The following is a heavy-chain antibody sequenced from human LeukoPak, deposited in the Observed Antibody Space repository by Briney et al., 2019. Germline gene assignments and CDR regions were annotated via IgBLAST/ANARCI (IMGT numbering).Heavy chain of an antibody. Sequence: SETLSLTCAVYGGSFSGYYWSWIRQPPGKGLEWIGESNHSGSTNYNPSLKSRVTISVDTSKNQFSLKLSSVTAADTAVYYCARGVYYDSSGYDYYYYYYMDVWGKGTTVTVAS. D-gene: IGHD3-22*01. V-gene: IGHV4-34*01. CDR3: ARGVYYDSSGYDYYYYYYMDV. J-gene: IGHJ6*03. CDR1: GGSFSGYY. CDR2: SNHSGST.